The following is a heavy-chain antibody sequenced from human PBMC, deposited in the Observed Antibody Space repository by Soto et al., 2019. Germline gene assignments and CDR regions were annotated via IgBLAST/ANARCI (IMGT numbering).Heavy chain of an antibody. J-gene: IGHJ4*02. V-gene: IGHV3-30-3*01. CDR3: ARAPTSRLDY. D-gene: IGHD3-22*01. CDR2: ISSEGHTK. Sequence: PVGSLRLSCAASGFTFSTFAMHWVRQAPGKGLEWVAVISSEGHTKYYADSVKGRYTISRDNSRNTLYLEITGLRGDDTAKFFCARAPTSRLDYWGQGTLVTVSS. CDR1: GFTFSTFA.